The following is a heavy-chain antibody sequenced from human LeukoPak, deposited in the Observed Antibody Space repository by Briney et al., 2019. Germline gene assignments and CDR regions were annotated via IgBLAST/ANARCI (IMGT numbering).Heavy chain of an antibody. CDR3: ARLVDRLMFDY. V-gene: IGHV4-4*07. D-gene: IGHD2-21*02. CDR2: IYTSGIT. J-gene: IGHJ4*02. Sequence: SETLSLTCTVSGGSISSYYWSWIRQPAGKPLEWIGRIYTSGITIYKSSLESRVTISIDTSKNRFSLKLNSVTASDTAVYYCARLVDRLMFDYWGQGTQVTVSS. CDR1: GGSISSYY.